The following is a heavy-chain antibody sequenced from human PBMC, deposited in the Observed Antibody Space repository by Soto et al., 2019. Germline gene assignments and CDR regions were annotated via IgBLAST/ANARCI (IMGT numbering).Heavy chain of an antibody. Sequence: QVQLQQWGAGLLKPSETLSLTCAVYGGSFSGYYWSWIRQPPGKGLEWIGEINHSGSTNYNPSLKSRVTRSVDTSKTQFSLKLSSVTAADTAVYYCARGGSGWYGGWFDPWGQGTLVTVSS. V-gene: IGHV4-34*01. CDR3: ARGGSGWYGGWFDP. J-gene: IGHJ5*02. D-gene: IGHD6-19*01. CDR1: GGSFSGYY. CDR2: INHSGST.